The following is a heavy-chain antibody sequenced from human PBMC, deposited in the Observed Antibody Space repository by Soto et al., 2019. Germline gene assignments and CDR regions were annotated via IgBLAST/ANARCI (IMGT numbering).Heavy chain of an antibody. V-gene: IGHV3-23*01. CDR2: ISSSGEKT. J-gene: IGHJ4*02. D-gene: IGHD2-2*01. Sequence: EVRLSESGGGLARPGGSLRLSCEASGLNFAGYAMSWVRQAPGKGLDWVSSISSSGEKTYYSDSVRGRFTISRDNTKNTVYFQMNTLSADDTAVYFCAKESLFPSIQGIITNWGQGGVVTVSS. CDR3: AKESLFPSIQGIITN. CDR1: GLNFAGYA.